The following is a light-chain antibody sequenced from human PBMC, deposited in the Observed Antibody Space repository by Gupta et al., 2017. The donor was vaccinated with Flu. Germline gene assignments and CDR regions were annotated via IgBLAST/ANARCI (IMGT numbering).Light chain of an antibody. J-gene: IGKJ2*01. V-gene: IGKV1-39*01. CDR2: AAS. CDR3: QQSYGTPPT. CDR1: QSISNY. Sequence: PSSLSASVGDRVTITCRASQSISNYVHWYQQKPGTAPTLLIFAASSLQSGVPSRFSGSGSGTDFTLAISSLQPEDFATYYCQQSYGTPPTFGQGTKLEIK.